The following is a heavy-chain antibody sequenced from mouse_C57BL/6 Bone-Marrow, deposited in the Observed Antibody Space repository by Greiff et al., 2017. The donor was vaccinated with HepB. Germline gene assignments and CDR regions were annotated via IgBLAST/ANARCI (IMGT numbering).Heavy chain of an antibody. V-gene: IGHV10-1*01. D-gene: IGHD2-4*01. CDR3: VRQGGGYDYDGFAY. Sequence: EVQLVESGGGLVQPKGSLKLSCAASGFSFNTYAMNWVRQAPGKGLEWVARIRSKSNNYATYYADSVKDRFTISRDDSESMLYLQMNNLKTEDTAMYYCVRQGGGYDYDGFAYWGQGTLVTVSA. CDR2: IRSKSNNYAT. J-gene: IGHJ3*01. CDR1: GFSFNTYA.